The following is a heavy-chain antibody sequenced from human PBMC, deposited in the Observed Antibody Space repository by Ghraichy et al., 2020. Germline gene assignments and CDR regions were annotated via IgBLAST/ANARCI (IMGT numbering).Heavy chain of an antibody. V-gene: IGHV3-74*01. CDR1: GFTFKNYW. CDR2: IDTDGTGT. Sequence: GESLNISCGDSGFTFKNYWMHWVRQAPGKGLMWVSRIDTDGTGTSYADSVKGRFTISRDNAKNTVYLEMNNLRAEDTAVYYCGSVFEYWGLGTLVTVSS. CDR3: GSVFEY. J-gene: IGHJ4*02.